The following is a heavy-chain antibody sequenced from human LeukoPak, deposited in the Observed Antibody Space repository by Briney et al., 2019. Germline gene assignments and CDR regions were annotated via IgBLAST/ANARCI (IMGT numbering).Heavy chain of an antibody. J-gene: IGHJ4*02. CDR1: GFTVSSNS. V-gene: IGHV3-53*01. CDR3: ARGGWSFDY. Sequence: GGSLRLSCTVSGFTVSSNSMSWVRQAPGKGLEWVSFIYSGGSTHNSDSVKGRFTISRDNSKNTLYLQMNSLRAEDTAVYYCARGGWSFDYWGQGTLVTVSS. D-gene: IGHD6-19*01. CDR2: IYSGGST.